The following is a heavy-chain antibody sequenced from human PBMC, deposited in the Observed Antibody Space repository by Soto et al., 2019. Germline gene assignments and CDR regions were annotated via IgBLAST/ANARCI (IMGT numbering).Heavy chain of an antibody. J-gene: IGHJ4*02. Sequence: ASVKVSCKASGYTFTSYGISWVRQAPGQGLEWMGWISAYNGNTNYAQKPQGRVTMTTDTSTSTAYMELRSLRSDDTAVYYCARSRIVATIGNYFDYWGQGTLVTVSS. CDR3: ARSRIVATIGNYFDY. CDR1: GYTFTSYG. CDR2: ISAYNGNT. D-gene: IGHD5-12*01. V-gene: IGHV1-18*01.